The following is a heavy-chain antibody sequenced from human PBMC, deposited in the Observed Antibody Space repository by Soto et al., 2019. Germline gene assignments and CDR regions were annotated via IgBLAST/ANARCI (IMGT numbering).Heavy chain of an antibody. CDR2: ISDSGGTV. D-gene: IGHD3-3*01. CDR1: GFTFSSYE. CDR3: ARDLLHYDFWSGYYAYFYYGMDV. Sequence: PGGSLRLSCAASGFTFSSYEMNWVRQAPGQGLEWVSYISDSGGTVYYADSVKGRFTVSRDNAQNSVYLQMNSLRIEDTAVYYCARDLLHYDFWSGYYAYFYYGMDVWGPGTTVTVSS. J-gene: IGHJ6*02. V-gene: IGHV3-48*03.